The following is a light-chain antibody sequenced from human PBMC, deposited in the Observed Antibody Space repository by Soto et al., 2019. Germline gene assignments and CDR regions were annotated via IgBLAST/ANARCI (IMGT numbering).Light chain of an antibody. J-gene: IGLJ1*01. V-gene: IGLV2-14*01. Sequence: QSALTQPASVPGSPGQSITISCTGSSSDVGGYNYVSWYQQHPGKAPKLMIYEVSNRPSGISNRFSGSKSGNTASLTLSGLQAEDEADYYCLSFTSSFTYIFGTGTRSPS. CDR3: LSFTSSFTYI. CDR1: SSDVGGYNY. CDR2: EVS.